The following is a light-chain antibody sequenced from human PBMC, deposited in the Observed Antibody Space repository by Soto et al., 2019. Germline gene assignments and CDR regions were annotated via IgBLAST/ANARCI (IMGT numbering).Light chain of an antibody. CDR1: SSDVGGFNY. V-gene: IGLV2-14*03. CDR3: NSYTNSNTYV. J-gene: IGLJ1*01. Sequence: QSALTQPASVSGSLGQSITISCTGTSSDVGGFNYVSWYQQHPGTAPKLIIYDVYDRPSGVSDRFSGSESGNTASLTISGLQAEDEADYYCNSYTNSNTYVFGSGTKVTVL. CDR2: DVY.